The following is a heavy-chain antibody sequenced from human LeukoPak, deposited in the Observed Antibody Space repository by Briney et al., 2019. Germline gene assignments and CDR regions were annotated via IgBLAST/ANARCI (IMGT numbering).Heavy chain of an antibody. V-gene: IGHV4-4*07. Sequence: SETLSLTCTVSGGSISSYYWSWIRQPAGKGLEWIGRIYTSGSTNYSPSLKSRVTMSVDTSKNQFSLKLSSVTAADTAVYYCARDLPPRYCSSTSCYGFDIWGQGTMVTVSS. CDR2: IYTSGST. D-gene: IGHD2-2*01. CDR1: GGSISSYY. CDR3: ARDLPPRYCSSTSCYGFDI. J-gene: IGHJ3*02.